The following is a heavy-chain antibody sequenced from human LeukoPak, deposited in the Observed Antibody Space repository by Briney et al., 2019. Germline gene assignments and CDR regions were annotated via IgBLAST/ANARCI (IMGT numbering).Heavy chain of an antibody. Sequence: ASVKVSCKASGGTFSSYAISWVRQAPGQGLEWMGGIIPIFGTANYAQKFQGRVTITADESTSTAYMELSSLRSEDTAVYYCACGYYQRNFDYWGQGTLVTVSS. D-gene: IGHD3-22*01. J-gene: IGHJ4*02. CDR2: IIPIFGTA. V-gene: IGHV1-69*01. CDR1: GGTFSSYA. CDR3: ACGYYQRNFDY.